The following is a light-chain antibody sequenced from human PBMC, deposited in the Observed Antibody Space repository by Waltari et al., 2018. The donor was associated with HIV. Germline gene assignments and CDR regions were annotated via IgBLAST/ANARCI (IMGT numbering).Light chain of an antibody. J-gene: IGKJ1*01. Sequence: DIEMTQSPSTLSASIGDSVTLTCRASQSISNWFAWYQHRPGKAPKLLIDQAFTLQAGVPSRFSGSSSGTEFTLTISSLQPDDFATYYCQHYDSYPWTFGQGTNVDMK. CDR2: QAF. CDR3: QHYDSYPWT. CDR1: QSISNW. V-gene: IGKV1-5*03.